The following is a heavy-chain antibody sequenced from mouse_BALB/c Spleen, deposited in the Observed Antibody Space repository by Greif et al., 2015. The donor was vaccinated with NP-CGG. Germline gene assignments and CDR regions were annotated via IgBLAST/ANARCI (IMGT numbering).Heavy chain of an antibody. CDR2: LNPGSGGT. D-gene: IGHD2-4*01. V-gene: IGHV1-54*01. CDR3: AREGDYGFAY. J-gene: IGHJ3*01. CDR1: GYAFTNYL. Sequence: SGTELVRPGTSVKVSCKASGYAFTNYLIEWIKQRPGQGLEWIGVLNPGSGGTNYSEKFKGKATLTADYSSSTAHLQLSSLTSDDSAVYFCAREGDYGFAYWGQGTLVTVSA.